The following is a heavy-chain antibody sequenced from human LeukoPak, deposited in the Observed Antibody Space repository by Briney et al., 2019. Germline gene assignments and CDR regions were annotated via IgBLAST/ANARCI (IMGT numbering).Heavy chain of an antibody. CDR3: ARETQYYDFWSGYYPYYFDY. CDR2: ISSSRSTI. V-gene: IGHV3-48*01. Sequence: PGGSLRLSCAASGFTFSSYSMNWVRKAPGKGLEWVSYISSSRSTIYYADSVKGRFTISRDNAKNSLYLQMNSLRAEDTAVYYCARETQYYDFWSGYYPYYFDYWGQGTLVTVSS. CDR1: GFTFSSYS. J-gene: IGHJ4*02. D-gene: IGHD3-3*01.